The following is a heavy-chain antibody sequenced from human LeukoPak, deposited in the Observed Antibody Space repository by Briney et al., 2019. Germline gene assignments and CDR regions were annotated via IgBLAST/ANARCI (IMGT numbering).Heavy chain of an antibody. J-gene: IGHJ4*02. CDR1: GFTFSSYA. D-gene: IGHD4-17*01. CDR3: AKVDNQDGDPYDY. V-gene: IGHV3-23*01. Sequence: GGSLRLSCAASGFTFSSYAMSWVRQAPGKGLEWVSALSGSGANTYYADSVKGRFTISRDNSKNTLYLQMNSLRAEDTAVYYCAKVDNQDGDPYDYWGQGTLVTVSS. CDR2: LSGSGANT.